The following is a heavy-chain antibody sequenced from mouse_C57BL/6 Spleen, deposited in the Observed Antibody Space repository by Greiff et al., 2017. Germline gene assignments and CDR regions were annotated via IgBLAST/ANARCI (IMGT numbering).Heavy chain of an antibody. J-gene: IGHJ4*01. Sequence: EVHLVESGGGLVKPGGSLKLSCAASGFTFSDYGMHWVRQAPEKGLEWVAYISSGSSTIYYADTVQGRFTISRDNAKNTLFLQMTSLRSEDTAMYYCARGYYGSRGYMDYWGQGTSVTVSS. D-gene: IGHD1-1*01. CDR1: GFTFSDYG. CDR2: ISSGSSTI. CDR3: ARGYYGSRGYMDY. V-gene: IGHV5-17*01.